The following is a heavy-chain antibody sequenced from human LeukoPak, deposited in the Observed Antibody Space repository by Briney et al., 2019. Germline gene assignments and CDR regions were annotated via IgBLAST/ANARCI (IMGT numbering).Heavy chain of an antibody. V-gene: IGHV4-59*12. J-gene: IGHJ4*02. CDR3: ARGEYCSGGSCYPYYFDY. CDR2: VYNSGST. Sequence: SETLSLTCTVSGGSISSYYWSWIRQPPGKGLEWIGYVYNSGSTNYNPSLKSRVTISVDTSKNQFSLKLSSVTAADTAVYYCARGEYCSGGSCYPYYFDYWGQGNLVTVSS. D-gene: IGHD2-15*01. CDR1: GGSISSYY.